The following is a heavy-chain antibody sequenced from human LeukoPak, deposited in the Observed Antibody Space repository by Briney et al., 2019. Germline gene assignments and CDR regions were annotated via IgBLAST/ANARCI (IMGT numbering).Heavy chain of an antibody. V-gene: IGHV4-59*08. Sequence: SETLSLTCTVSGGSISDYYWSWIRQPPGKGLEWIGYIYYSGSTNYNPSLKSRVTISVDTSKNQLSLNLSSVTAADTAVYYCVRHRPSYYGSGSEPFDIRGQGTMVTVSS. D-gene: IGHD3-10*01. CDR1: GGSISDYY. J-gene: IGHJ3*02. CDR3: VRHRPSYYGSGSEPFDI. CDR2: IYYSGST.